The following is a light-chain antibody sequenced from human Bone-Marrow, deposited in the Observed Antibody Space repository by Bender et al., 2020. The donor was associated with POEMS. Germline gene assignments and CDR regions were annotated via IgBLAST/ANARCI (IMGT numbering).Light chain of an antibody. CDR1: SSDIGSYTF. J-gene: IGLJ3*02. CDR2: EVN. V-gene: IGLV2-8*01. Sequence: QSALTQPPSASGSPGQSVTISCAGSSSDIGSYTFVSWYQQHPGRPPKLIIYEVNKRPSGVPDRFSGSKSGNTASLTVSGLQAEDEADYYCSSYAGSNNLVFGGGTKLTVL. CDR3: SSYAGSNNLV.